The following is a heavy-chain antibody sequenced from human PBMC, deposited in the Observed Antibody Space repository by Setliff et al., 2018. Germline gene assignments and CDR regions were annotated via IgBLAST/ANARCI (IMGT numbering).Heavy chain of an antibody. J-gene: IGHJ4*02. V-gene: IGHV3-23*01. CDR1: GGSFSAYY. CDR2: ISGSGGST. CDR3: AKDFRDLGYSDY. Sequence: LSLTCAVYGGSFSAYYWSWVRQAPGKGLEWVSAISGSGGSTYYADSVKGRFTISRDNSKNTLYLQMNSLRAEDTAVYYCAKDFRDLGYSDYWGQGTLVTVSS.